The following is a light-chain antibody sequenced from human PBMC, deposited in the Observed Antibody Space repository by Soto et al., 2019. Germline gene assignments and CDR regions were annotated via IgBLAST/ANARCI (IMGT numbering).Light chain of an antibody. V-gene: IGKV3-11*01. CDR1: ESVGSY. CDR2: DAS. CDR3: QQRSN. J-gene: IGKJ3*01. Sequence: EIVLTQSPATLSLSPGERATLSCRASESVGSYLAWYQQKPGQAPRLLIYDASNRATGIPARFSGSGSGTDFTLTISSLEPEDFAVYYCQQRSNFGPGTKVGIK.